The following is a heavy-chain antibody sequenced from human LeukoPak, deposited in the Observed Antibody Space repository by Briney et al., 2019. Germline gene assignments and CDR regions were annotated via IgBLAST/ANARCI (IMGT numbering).Heavy chain of an antibody. Sequence: GGSLRLSCAASGNYWMHWVRQAPGKGLVWVSHINSDGRWTSYADSVKGRFTISKDNAKNTVYLQMNSLRAEDTAVYYCVSFYETYWGRGTLVTV. J-gene: IGHJ4*02. CDR3: VSFYETY. V-gene: IGHV3-74*01. D-gene: IGHD2/OR15-2a*01. CDR2: INSDGRWT. CDR1: GNYW.